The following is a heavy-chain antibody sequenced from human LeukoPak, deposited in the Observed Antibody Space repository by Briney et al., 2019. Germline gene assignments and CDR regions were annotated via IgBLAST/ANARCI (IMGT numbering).Heavy chain of an antibody. V-gene: IGHV1-69*01. CDR2: IIPIFGTA. D-gene: IGHD2-15*01. Sequence: SVKVSCKASGGTFSSYAISWVRQAPGQGLEWMGGIIPIFGTANYAQKFQGRVTITADESTSTAYMELSSLRSEDTAVYYCASDHCSGGSCYPRYYHGMDVWGKGTTVTVSS. CDR1: GGTFSSYA. CDR3: ASDHCSGGSCYPRYYHGMDV. J-gene: IGHJ6*04.